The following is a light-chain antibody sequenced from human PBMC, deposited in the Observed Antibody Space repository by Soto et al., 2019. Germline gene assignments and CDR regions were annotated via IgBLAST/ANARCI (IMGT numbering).Light chain of an antibody. CDR2: AVS. V-gene: IGLV2-14*01. CDR3: SSYTSDSSYV. Sequence: QSALTQPASVSGSPGQSITISCTGTSSDVCLYDYVSWYQQHPGKAPQLMIYAVSNRPSGVSNRVYASKSGNPASLVISGLQAEDEADYYCSSYTSDSSYVFGSGTKVTVL. CDR1: SSDVCLYDY. J-gene: IGLJ1*01.